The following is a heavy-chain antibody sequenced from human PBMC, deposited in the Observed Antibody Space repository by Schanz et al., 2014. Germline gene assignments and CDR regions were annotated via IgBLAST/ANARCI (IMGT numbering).Heavy chain of an antibody. J-gene: IGHJ4*02. CDR1: GASVSSFY. CDR2: VYATGRT. CDR3: ARHLEGYHIPQFVY. D-gene: IGHD3-3*01. V-gene: IGHV4-4*07. Sequence: QVQLQESGPGLVKPSETLSLTCAVSGASVSSFYWSWIRQPAGKGLEWIGHVYATGRTKYNPSLKGRVPMSLDPSQNQISLKLTSVTAADTALYYCARHLEGYHIPQFVYWGQGTLVTVSS.